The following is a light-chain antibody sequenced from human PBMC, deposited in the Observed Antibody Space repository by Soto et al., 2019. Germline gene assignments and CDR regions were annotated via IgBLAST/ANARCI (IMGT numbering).Light chain of an antibody. CDR2: EVS. CDR1: SSDVGGYNY. CDR3: SSYTNSSTHYV. Sequence: QSALTQPASVSGSPGQSITISCTGTSSDVGGYNYVSWYQLHPGKAPKLMIYEVSHRPSGVSNRFSGSKSGNMASLTISGLQAEDEADYYCSSYTNSSTHYVFGTGTKLTVL. J-gene: IGLJ1*01. V-gene: IGLV2-14*01.